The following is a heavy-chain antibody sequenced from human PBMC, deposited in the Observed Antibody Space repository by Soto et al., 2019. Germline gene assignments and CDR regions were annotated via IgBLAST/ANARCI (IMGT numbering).Heavy chain of an antibody. V-gene: IGHV5-51*01. CDR2: TYPGDSET. CDR1: GYSFTTYW. Sequence: GESLKISCQGSGYSFTTYWIAWVRQMPGKGLEWMAITYPGDSETRYSPSFQGQVTISADKSISTAYLQWNSLKASDTAMYYCARHDYYGLKAFDIWGQGAMVTVSS. CDR3: ARHDYYGLKAFDI. D-gene: IGHD3-10*01. J-gene: IGHJ3*02.